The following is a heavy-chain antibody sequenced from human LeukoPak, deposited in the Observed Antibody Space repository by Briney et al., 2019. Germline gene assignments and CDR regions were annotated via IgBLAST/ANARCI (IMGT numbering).Heavy chain of an antibody. D-gene: IGHD3-22*01. CDR3: ARDLGQYYDTSDNWFDP. J-gene: IGHJ5*02. V-gene: IGHV3-74*01. CDR1: GFTFSNYW. Sequence: GGSLRLSCAASGFTFSNYWMHWVRQAPGKGLGWVSRISDGINTSYADSVKGRFTISRDNAKNTLNLQMNSLRAEDTAVYYCARDLGQYYDTSDNWFDPWGQGTLVTVSS. CDR2: ISDGINT.